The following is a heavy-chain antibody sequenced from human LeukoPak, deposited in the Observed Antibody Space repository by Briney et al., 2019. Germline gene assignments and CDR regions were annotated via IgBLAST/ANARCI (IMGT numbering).Heavy chain of an antibody. D-gene: IGHD6-13*01. CDR3: ARAHSLQQLVSVAVAPFDY. CDR1: GHTFTGYY. Sequence: GASVNVSCKASGHTFTGYYMHWVRQAPGQGLEWMGWINPNSGGTNYAQKFQGRVTITRATSISTAYMELRRLRSDDTAVYYCARAHSLQQLVSVAVAPFDYWGQGTLVTVSS. CDR2: INPNSGGT. V-gene: IGHV1-2*02. J-gene: IGHJ4*02.